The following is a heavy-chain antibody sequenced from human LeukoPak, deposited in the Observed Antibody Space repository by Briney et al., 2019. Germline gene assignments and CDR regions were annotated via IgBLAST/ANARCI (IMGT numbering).Heavy chain of an antibody. D-gene: IGHD6-19*01. Sequence: SETLSLTCTVSGGSISSSSYYWGWIRQPPGKGLEWIGSIYYSGRTYYNPSLKSRVTISVDTSKNQFSLKLSSVTAADTAVYYCARHPAPLYSSGWSRGRYYFDYWGQRTLVTVSS. CDR1: GGSISSSSYY. V-gene: IGHV4-39*01. J-gene: IGHJ4*02. CDR2: IYYSGRT. CDR3: ARHPAPLYSSGWSRGRYYFDY.